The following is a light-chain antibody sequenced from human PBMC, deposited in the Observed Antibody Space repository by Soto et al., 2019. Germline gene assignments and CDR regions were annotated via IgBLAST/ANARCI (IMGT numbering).Light chain of an antibody. CDR2: GNS. CDR1: SSNIGAGYD. V-gene: IGLV1-40*01. Sequence: QSALMQPPSVSGAPGQRVTISCTGSSSNIGAGYDVHWYQQLPGTAPKLLIYGNSNRPSGVPDRFSGSKSGTSASLAITGLQAEDEADYYCQSYDSSLSVVFGGGTKLTVL. J-gene: IGLJ2*01. CDR3: QSYDSSLSVV.